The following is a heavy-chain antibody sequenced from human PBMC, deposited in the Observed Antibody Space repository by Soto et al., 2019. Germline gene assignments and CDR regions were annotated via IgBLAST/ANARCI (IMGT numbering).Heavy chain of an antibody. CDR2: ISYDGSNK. V-gene: IGHV3-30*18. CDR3: AKDRSIAAAGSIFGMWSATLYYYYGMDV. J-gene: IGHJ6*02. Sequence: GVSMTLSCAASGLTFSSYGMHWVRKDTGKGLEWVAVISYDGSNKYYADSVKGRFTISRDNSKNTLYLQMNSLRAEDTAVYYCAKDRSIAAAGSIFGMWSATLYYYYGMDVWGQGTTVTVSS. D-gene: IGHD6-13*01. CDR1: GLTFSSYG.